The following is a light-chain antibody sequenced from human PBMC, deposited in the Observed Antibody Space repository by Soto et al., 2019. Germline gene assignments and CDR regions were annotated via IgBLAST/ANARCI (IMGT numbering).Light chain of an antibody. CDR2: GAS. CDR3: QQSYNTPALT. Sequence: IQMTQSPSSLSASVGDRVTITCRASQRISNFLNWYQQKPGKAPKLLIYGASNLQSGVPSRFSGSGSGTLFTLTISGLQPDDFATYFCQQSYNTPALTFGGGTKVDIK. CDR1: QRISNF. V-gene: IGKV1-39*01. J-gene: IGKJ4*01.